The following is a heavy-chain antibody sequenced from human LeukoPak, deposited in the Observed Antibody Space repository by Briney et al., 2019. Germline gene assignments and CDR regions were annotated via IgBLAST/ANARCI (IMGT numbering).Heavy chain of an antibody. V-gene: IGHV1-46*01. CDR3: ARDLGPGITIFGVGDV. D-gene: IGHD3-3*01. CDR1: GYTFTSYY. CDR2: INPSGGST. Sequence: ASVKVSCKASGYTFTSYYMHWVRQAPGQGLEWMGIINPSGGSTSYAQKFQDRVTMTRDMSTSTVYMELSSLRSEDTAVYYCARDLGPGITIFGVGDVWGKGTTVTVSS. J-gene: IGHJ6*04.